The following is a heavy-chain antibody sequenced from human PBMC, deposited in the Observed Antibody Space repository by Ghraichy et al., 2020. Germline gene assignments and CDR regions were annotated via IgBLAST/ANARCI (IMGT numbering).Heavy chain of an antibody. CDR3: ARAAKRRDGYNF. CDR2: INHSGST. J-gene: IGHJ4*02. V-gene: IGHV4-34*01. Sequence: SETLSLTCAVYGGSFSGYYWSWIRQPPGKGLEWIGEINHSGSTNYNPSLKSRVTILVDTSKNQFSLKLSSVTAADTAVYYCARAAKRRDGYNFWGQGTLVTVSS. CDR1: GGSFSGYY. D-gene: IGHD5-24*01.